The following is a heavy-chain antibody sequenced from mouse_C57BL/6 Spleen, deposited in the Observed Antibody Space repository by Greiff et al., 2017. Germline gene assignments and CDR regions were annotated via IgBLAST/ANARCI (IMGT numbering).Heavy chain of an antibody. CDR1: GFTFSDYG. CDR2: ISSGSSTI. J-gene: IGHJ2*01. Sequence: EVKLQESGGGLVKPGGSLKLSCAASGFTFSDYGMHWVRQAPEKGLEWVAYISSGSSTIYYADTVKGRFTISRDNAKNTLFLQMTSLRSEDTAMYYCARYSSYVGYFDYWGQGTTLTVSS. D-gene: IGHD1-1*01. V-gene: IGHV5-17*01. CDR3: ARYSSYVGYFDY.